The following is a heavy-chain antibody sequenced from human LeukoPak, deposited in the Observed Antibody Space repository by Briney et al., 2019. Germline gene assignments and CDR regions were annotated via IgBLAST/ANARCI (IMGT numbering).Heavy chain of an antibody. Sequence: GRSLRLSCAASGFTFSDYYMNWIRQAPGKGLEWVSYISSSSSYTNYADSVKGRFTISRDNAKNSLYLQMNSLRAEDTAVYYCARAPTMVRGVIGLMDVWGQGTTVTVSS. CDR1: GFTFSDYY. J-gene: IGHJ6*02. D-gene: IGHD3-10*01. CDR2: ISSSSSYT. CDR3: ARAPTMVRGVIGLMDV. V-gene: IGHV3-11*05.